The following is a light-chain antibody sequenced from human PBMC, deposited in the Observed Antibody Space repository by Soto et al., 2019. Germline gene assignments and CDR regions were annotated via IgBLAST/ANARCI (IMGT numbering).Light chain of an antibody. Sequence: QAVVTQEPSLTVSPGGTVTLTCCSTTGAVTSTHYPYWFQHQPGQAPTTLVYDTTNTHSWTPARFSGSLLGGKGALTLSGGQPEDESEYYGLVSYNGGRSVVFGGGTKLTVL. V-gene: IGLV7-46*01. CDR1: TGAVTSTHY. J-gene: IGLJ2*01. CDR3: LVSYNGGRSVV. CDR2: DTT.